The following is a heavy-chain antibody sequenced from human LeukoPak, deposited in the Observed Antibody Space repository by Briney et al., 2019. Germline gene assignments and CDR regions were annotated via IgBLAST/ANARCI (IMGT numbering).Heavy chain of an antibody. V-gene: IGHV4-34*01. CDR2: INHSGTT. CDR1: GGSFSGYY. J-gene: IGHJ4*01. Sequence: PSETLSLTCAVYGGSFSGYYWSWVRQPPGKGLEWIGEINHSGTTNYNPSLKSRLTISVDTAKNQFSLNLSSLTAADTAVYYCASSGPPLSDTSRYYFVTSGHGTLVTVSS. D-gene: IGHD6-25*01. CDR3: ASSGPPLSDTSRYYFVT.